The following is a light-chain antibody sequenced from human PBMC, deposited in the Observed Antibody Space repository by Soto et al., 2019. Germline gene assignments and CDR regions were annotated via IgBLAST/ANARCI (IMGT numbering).Light chain of an antibody. CDR1: QSVSNNY. CDR2: GAS. CDR3: QQYGSSGT. Sequence: EIVLTQSPGTLSLSQGERATLSCRASQSVSNNYLAWYQQKPGQAPRLLIYGASNRATGIPDRFSGSGSGTDSTLTISRLEPEDFAVYYCQQYGSSGTLGQGTKVDI. J-gene: IGKJ1*01. V-gene: IGKV3-20*01.